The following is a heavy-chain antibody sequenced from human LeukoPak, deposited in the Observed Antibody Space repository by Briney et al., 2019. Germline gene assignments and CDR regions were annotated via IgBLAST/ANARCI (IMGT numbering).Heavy chain of an antibody. Sequence: PGGSLRLSCAASGFTFSSYDMHWVRQATGKGLEWVSAIGTAGDTYYPGSVKGRFTISRENAKNSLYLQMNSLRAGDTAVYYCARNYGHYPGGSGGWYFNLWGRGTLVTVSS. V-gene: IGHV3-13*01. CDR2: IGTAGDT. J-gene: IGHJ2*01. CDR3: ARNYGHYPGGSGGWYFNL. CDR1: GFTFSSYD. D-gene: IGHD4-17*01.